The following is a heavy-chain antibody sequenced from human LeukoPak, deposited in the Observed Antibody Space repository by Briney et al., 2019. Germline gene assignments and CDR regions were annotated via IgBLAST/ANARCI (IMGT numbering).Heavy chain of an antibody. CDR2: INPNSGDT. J-gene: IGHJ5*02. Sequence: GASVKVSCKASGYTFTCYYMHWVRQAPGQGLEWMGWINPNSGDTIYAQKFQGRVTMTRDTSISTAYMELSRLRSDDTAVYYCARGGSGSYFSWLDPWGQGTLVTVSS. D-gene: IGHD3-10*01. CDR1: GYTFTCYY. CDR3: ARGGSGSYFSWLDP. V-gene: IGHV1-2*02.